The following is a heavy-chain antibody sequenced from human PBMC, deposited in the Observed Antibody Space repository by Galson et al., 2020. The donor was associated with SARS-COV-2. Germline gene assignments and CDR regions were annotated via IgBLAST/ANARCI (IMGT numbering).Heavy chain of an antibody. Sequence: SETLSLTCAVSGGSISSGGYSWTWIRQPPGKGLEWIGYIYHSGATYYNPSLKSRLTISVDRSKNQLSLELSSVTAADTAVYYCARRYPYGLSPYWYFDLWGRGTLVTVSS. D-gene: IGHD5-18*01. J-gene: IGHJ2*01. CDR3: ARRYPYGLSPYWYFDL. V-gene: IGHV4-30-2*01. CDR1: GGSISSGGYS. CDR2: IYHSGAT.